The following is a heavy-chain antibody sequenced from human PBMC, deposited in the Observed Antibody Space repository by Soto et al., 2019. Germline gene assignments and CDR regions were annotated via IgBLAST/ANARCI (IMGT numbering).Heavy chain of an antibody. D-gene: IGHD4-17*01. J-gene: IGHJ4*02. Sequence: ESGGGVVKPGRSLRLSCAASGFTFSRYAMNWVRQAPGKGLECVAVISYDGTYKYYADSVKGRFTISRDNSKNTLYLQMNSLRPEDTAVYYCARALSGTVTHYTTDYWGQGTLVTVSS. CDR2: ISYDGTYK. CDR3: ARALSGTVTHYTTDY. V-gene: IGHV3-30-3*01. CDR1: GFTFSRYA.